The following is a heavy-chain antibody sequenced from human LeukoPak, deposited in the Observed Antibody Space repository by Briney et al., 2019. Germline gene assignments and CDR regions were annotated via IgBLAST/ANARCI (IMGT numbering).Heavy chain of an antibody. V-gene: IGHV4-59*01. CDR1: GGSISSYY. D-gene: IGHD6-19*01. Sequence: SETLSLTCTVSGGSISSYYWSWIRQPPGKGLEWIGYIYYSGSTNYNPSRKSRVTISVDTSKNQFSLKLSSVTAADTAVYYCARDVAVAGTSAFDIWGQGTMVTVSS. J-gene: IGHJ3*02. CDR3: ARDVAVAGTSAFDI. CDR2: IYYSGST.